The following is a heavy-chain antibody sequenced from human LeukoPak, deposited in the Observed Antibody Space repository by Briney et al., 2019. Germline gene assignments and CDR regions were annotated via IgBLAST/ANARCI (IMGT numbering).Heavy chain of an antibody. CDR2: IKEDGSEQ. Sequence: PGGSLRLSCAASGFIFNNYCMSWVRQTPGEGLEWVANIKEDGSEQYYVDSVKGRFTITRDNAKNLLYLQVNSLRAEDTAVYYCARDVSNSGWYEGTFDVWGQGTMVTVSS. V-gene: IGHV3-7*03. D-gene: IGHD6-19*01. CDR1: GFIFNNYC. J-gene: IGHJ3*01. CDR3: ARDVSNSGWYEGTFDV.